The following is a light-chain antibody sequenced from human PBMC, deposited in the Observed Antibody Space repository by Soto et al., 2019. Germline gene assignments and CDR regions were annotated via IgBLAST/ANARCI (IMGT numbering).Light chain of an antibody. Sequence: QSALTQPASVPGSPGQSITISCTGTSSDVGGYNYVSWYQQHPGKAPKLMIYDVSNRPSGVSNRFSGSKSGNTASLTISGLQAEDEADYYCSSYTSSSHVVFGGGTKVTVL. V-gene: IGLV2-14*01. CDR2: DVS. CDR3: SSYTSSSHVV. CDR1: SSDVGGYNY. J-gene: IGLJ2*01.